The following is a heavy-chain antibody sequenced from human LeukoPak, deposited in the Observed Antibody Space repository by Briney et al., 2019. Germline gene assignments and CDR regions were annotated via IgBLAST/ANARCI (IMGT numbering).Heavy chain of an antibody. CDR3: ARVQVLLWFGELRNYMDV. D-gene: IGHD3-10*01. J-gene: IGHJ6*03. CDR1: GFTFSSYG. V-gene: IGHV3-23*01. CDR2: ISGSGGST. Sequence: GGSLRLSCTASGFTFSSYGISWVRQAPGKGLEWVSGISGSGGSTFYADAVKGRFTISRDNSKNTLYMQMNSLRAEDTAVYYCARVQVLLWFGELRNYMDVRGKGTTVTISS.